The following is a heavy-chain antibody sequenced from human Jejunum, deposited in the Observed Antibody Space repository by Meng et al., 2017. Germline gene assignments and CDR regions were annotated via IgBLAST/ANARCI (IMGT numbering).Heavy chain of an antibody. Sequence: GESLKISCAASGFTFSSYAMSWVRQGPGKGLEWVSTISGGDGSAYYADSVKGRFTLSRDNSKSTLDLQMNSLGVEDTAVYYCAKTSDWGRPSYFDSWGQGTLVTVSS. V-gene: IGHV3-23*01. D-gene: IGHD3-9*01. CDR1: GFTFSSYA. CDR3: AKTSDWGRPSYFDS. J-gene: IGHJ4*02. CDR2: ISGGDGSA.